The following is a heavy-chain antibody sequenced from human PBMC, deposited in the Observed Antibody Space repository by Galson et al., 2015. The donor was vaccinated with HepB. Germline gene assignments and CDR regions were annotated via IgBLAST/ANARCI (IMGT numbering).Heavy chain of an antibody. J-gene: IGHJ4*02. V-gene: IGHV3-23*01. Sequence: SLRLSCAASGFIFTNYGMAWVRQAPGQGLSWISAISGSGDSIYYAESVKGRFTISRDQSKNTLSLQMNNLRADDPGVYYCASEAPDCGGDCYSEYWCQGVLVTVSS. CDR3: ASEAPDCGGDCYSEY. CDR1: GFIFTNYG. D-gene: IGHD2-21*02. CDR2: ISGSGDSI.